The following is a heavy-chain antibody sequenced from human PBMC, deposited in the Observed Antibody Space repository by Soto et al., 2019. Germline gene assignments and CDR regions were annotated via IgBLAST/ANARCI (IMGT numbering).Heavy chain of an antibody. CDR2: ISGYNGDT. CDR1: GYTFTSNG. D-gene: IGHD6-6*01. CDR3: ARDKPQQIVGYNYYYGLDV. Sequence: ASVKVSCKASGYTFTSNGISWVRQAPGQGLEWMGWISGYNGDTDYAQKFQGRVTMTTDTSTSTAYMEVRSLRPDDTAVYYCARDKPQQIVGYNYYYGLDVWGQGTTVTVSS. V-gene: IGHV1-18*04. J-gene: IGHJ6*02.